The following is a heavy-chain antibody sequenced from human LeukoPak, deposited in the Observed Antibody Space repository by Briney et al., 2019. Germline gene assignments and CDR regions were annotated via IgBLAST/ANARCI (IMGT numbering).Heavy chain of an antibody. D-gene: IGHD5-12*01. CDR3: ARAVIVATIPDYFDY. CDR1: GGTFSSYA. J-gene: IGHJ4*02. CDR2: IIPIFGTA. Sequence: SVTVSCKASGGTFSSYAISWVRQAPGQGLEWMGGIIPIFGTANYAQKFQGRVTITADESTSTAYMELSSLRSEDTAVYYCARAVIVATIPDYFDYWGQGTLVTVSS. V-gene: IGHV1-69*13.